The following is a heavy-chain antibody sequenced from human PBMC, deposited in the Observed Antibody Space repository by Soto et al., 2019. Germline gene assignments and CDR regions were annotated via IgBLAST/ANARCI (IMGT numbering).Heavy chain of an antibody. CDR3: ARDLYLRYWFDP. Sequence: PSETLSLTCTVSGGSISSGDYYWSWIRQPPGKGLEWIGYIYYSGSTYYNPSLKSRVTISVDTSKNQFSLKLSSVTAADTAVYYCARDLYLRYWFDPWGQGXLVTVYS. D-gene: IGHD3-16*02. V-gene: IGHV4-30-4*01. CDR1: GGSISSGDYY. J-gene: IGHJ5*02. CDR2: IYYSGST.